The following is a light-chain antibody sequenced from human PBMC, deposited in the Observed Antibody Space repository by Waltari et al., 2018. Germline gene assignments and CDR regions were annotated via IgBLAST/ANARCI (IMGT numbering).Light chain of an antibody. CDR1: SSDIGGFNF. CDR3: SSYTSSSTGI. Sequence: QSALTQPASVSGSPGQSITISCTGTSSDIGGFNFVSGYQQHPGKVPKLIIYEVYNRPSGVSYRFSGSKSGNTASLTISGLQAEYEADYYCSSYTSSSTGIFGGGTKLTVL. V-gene: IGLV2-14*01. J-gene: IGLJ2*01. CDR2: EVY.